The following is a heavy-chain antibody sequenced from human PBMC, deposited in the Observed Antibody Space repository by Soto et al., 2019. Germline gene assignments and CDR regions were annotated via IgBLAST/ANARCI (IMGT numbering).Heavy chain of an antibody. CDR1: GGTFSSYA. Sequence: SVKVSCKASGGTFSSYAISWVRQAPGQGLEWMGGIILIFGTANYAQKFQGRVTITADESTSTAYMELSSLRSEDTAVYYCAGGPLLWFGDRPWFVVMDVGGEGTTVT. CDR3: AGGPLLWFGDRPWFVVMDV. D-gene: IGHD3-10*01. J-gene: IGHJ6*02. CDR2: IILIFGTA. V-gene: IGHV1-69*13.